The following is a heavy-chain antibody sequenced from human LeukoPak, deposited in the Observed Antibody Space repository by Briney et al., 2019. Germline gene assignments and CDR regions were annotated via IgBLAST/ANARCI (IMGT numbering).Heavy chain of an antibody. J-gene: IGHJ5*02. CDR1: GYSFTSYW. D-gene: IGHD2-2*01. CDR2: IYPGDSDT. Sequence: GESLKISCKGSGYSFTSYWIGWVRQMPGKGLEWMEIIYPGDSDTRYSPSFQGQVTISADKSISTAYLQWSSLKASDTAMYYCARVNRYCSGSRCQWFDPWGQGTLVTVSS. CDR3: ARVNRYCSGSRCQWFDP. V-gene: IGHV5-51*01.